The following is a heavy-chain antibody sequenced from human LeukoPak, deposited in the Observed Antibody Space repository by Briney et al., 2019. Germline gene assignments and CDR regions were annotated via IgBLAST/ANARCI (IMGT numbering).Heavy chain of an antibody. CDR1: GFTLSSYW. V-gene: IGHV3-7*04. J-gene: IGHJ4*02. CDR2: IKQDGSEK. CDR3: ARYDYGSGSYDY. Sequence: PGGSLRLSCAASGFTLSSYWMSWVRQAPGKGLEWVAKIKQDGSEKYYVDSVKGRFTISRDNAKNSLYLQMNSLRAEDTAVYYCARYDYGSGSYDYWGQGTLVTVSS. D-gene: IGHD3-10*01.